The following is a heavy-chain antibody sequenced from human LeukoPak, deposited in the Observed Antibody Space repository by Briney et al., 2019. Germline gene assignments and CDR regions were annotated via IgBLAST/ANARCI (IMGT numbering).Heavy chain of an antibody. CDR3: AREPMSSGYYQTIDY. J-gene: IGHJ4*02. V-gene: IGHV3-33*01. Sequence: GRSLRLSCAASGFTFSSYGMHWVRQAPGKGLEWVAVIWYDGSNKYYADSAKGRFTISRDNSKNTLYLQMNSLRAEDTAVYYCAREPMSSGYYQTIDYWGQGTLVTVSS. D-gene: IGHD3-22*01. CDR1: GFTFSSYG. CDR2: IWYDGSNK.